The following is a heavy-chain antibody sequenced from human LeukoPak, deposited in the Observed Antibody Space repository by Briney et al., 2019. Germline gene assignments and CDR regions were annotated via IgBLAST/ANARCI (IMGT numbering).Heavy chain of an antibody. V-gene: IGHV4-31*03. Sequence: SETLSLTCTVSGGSISSGGYYWSWIRQHPGKGLEWIGYIYYSGSTYYNPSLKSRVTISVDTSKNQFSLKLSSVTAADTAVYYCAESPPTXYSYYFDYWGQGTLVTVSS. D-gene: IGHD3-9*01. CDR1: GGSISSGGYY. CDR2: IYYSGST. CDR3: AESPPTXYSYYFDY. J-gene: IGHJ4*02.